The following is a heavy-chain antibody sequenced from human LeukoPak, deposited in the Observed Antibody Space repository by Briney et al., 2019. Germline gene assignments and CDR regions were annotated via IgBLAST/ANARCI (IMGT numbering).Heavy chain of an antibody. Sequence: SETLSLTCTVSGGSLSSYYWSWIRQPPGNGLGWIGYIYYTGSTNYNPSLKSRVTISADPSKTQFSLKLNSVTAADTAVYYCARGAAVADPVGQGTLVTVSS. CDR1: GGSLSSYY. CDR3: ARGAAVADP. D-gene: IGHD6-19*01. J-gene: IGHJ5*02. CDR2: IYYTGST. V-gene: IGHV4-59*01.